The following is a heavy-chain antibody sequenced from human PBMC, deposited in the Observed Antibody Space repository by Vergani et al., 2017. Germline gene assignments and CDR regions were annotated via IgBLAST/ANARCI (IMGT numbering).Heavy chain of an antibody. V-gene: IGHV3-30*03. CDR3: ASIAIAAATDFDY. J-gene: IGHJ4*02. D-gene: IGHD6-13*01. Sequence: QVQLVESGGGVVQPGRSLRLSCAASGFTFSSYGMPWVRQAPGKGLEWVAVISYDGSNKYYADSVKGRFTISRDNSKNTLYLQMNSLRAEDTAVYYCASIAIAAATDFDYWGQGTLVTVSS. CDR2: ISYDGSNK. CDR1: GFTFSSYG.